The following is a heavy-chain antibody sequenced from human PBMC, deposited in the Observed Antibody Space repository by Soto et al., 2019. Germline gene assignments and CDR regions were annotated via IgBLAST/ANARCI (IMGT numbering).Heavy chain of an antibody. Sequence: SETLSLTCAVSSGSISSSNWWSWVRQPPGKGLEWIGEIYHSGSTNYNPSLQSRVTISVDKSKNQFSLKLSSVTAADTAVYYCARGIRDCSGGSCYVNFDYWGQGTLVTVSS. CDR1: SGSISSSNW. V-gene: IGHV4-4*02. CDR2: IYHSGST. CDR3: ARGIRDCSGGSCYVNFDY. D-gene: IGHD2-15*01. J-gene: IGHJ4*02.